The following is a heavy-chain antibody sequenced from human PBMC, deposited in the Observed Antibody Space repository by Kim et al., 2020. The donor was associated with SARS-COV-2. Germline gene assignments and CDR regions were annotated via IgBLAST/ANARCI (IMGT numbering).Heavy chain of an antibody. D-gene: IGHD3-3*01. J-gene: IGHJ1*01. CDR3: AYFSVGAYEAFFLF. Sequence: GGSRRRSCAASGFSFSIYGMSWVRQAPGKGLEWVSAISDSGDTTFYADSVQGRFTISRDNSRNTAYLQMNSLRAEDTAVYYCAYFSVGAYEAFFLFWGQGSLVTVSS. CDR2: ISDSGDTT. CDR1: GFSFSIYG. V-gene: IGHV3-23*01.